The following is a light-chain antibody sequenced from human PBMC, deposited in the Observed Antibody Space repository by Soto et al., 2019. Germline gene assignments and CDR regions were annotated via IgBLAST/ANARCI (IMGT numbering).Light chain of an antibody. CDR1: TGAVTSGHY. J-gene: IGLJ2*01. CDR2: DTS. CDR3: LRAYSGAVV. Sequence: QTVVTQEPSLTVSPGGTVTLTCGSSTGAVTSGHYPYWFQQKPGQAPRTLIYDTSNTHSWTPARFSGSLLGGKASLTLAGAQPEDEAEYYCLRAYSGAVVFCGGTKLTVL. V-gene: IGLV7-46*01.